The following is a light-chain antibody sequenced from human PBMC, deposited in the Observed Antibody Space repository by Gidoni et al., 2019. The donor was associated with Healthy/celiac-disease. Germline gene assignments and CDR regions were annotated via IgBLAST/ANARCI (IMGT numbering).Light chain of an antibody. V-gene: IGKV1-9*01. CDR3: QQLNSYPLT. CDR2: AAS. Sequence: DIQLTQSPSFLSASVGDRLTITCRASQSISSYLAWYQQKPGKAPKLLIYAASTLQSGVPSRFSGSGSGTEFTLTISSLQPEDFATYYCQQLNSYPLTFGGGTKVEIK. CDR1: QSISSY. J-gene: IGKJ4*01.